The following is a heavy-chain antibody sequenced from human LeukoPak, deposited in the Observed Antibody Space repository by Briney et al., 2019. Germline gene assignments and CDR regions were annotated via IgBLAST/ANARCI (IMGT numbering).Heavy chain of an antibody. Sequence: LPGGSLRLSCAASGFTFSSYWMHWVRQAPGKGLVWVSRINSDGSSTSYADSVKGRFTISRDNSRNTLYLQMNSLRAEDTVVYYCAKDVYYYDSSAYSSLDYWGQGTLVTVSS. CDR2: INSDGSST. D-gene: IGHD3-22*01. V-gene: IGHV3-74*01. CDR3: AKDVYYYDSSAYSSLDY. J-gene: IGHJ4*02. CDR1: GFTFSSYW.